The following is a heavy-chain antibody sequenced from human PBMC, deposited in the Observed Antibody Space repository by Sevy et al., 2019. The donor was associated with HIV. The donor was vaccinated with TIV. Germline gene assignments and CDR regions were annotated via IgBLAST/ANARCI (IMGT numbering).Heavy chain of an antibody. V-gene: IGHV3-74*01. D-gene: IGHD1-26*01. Sequence: GGSLRLSCAASGFTFSNYWMHWVRQAPGKGLVWISRINSDGSSTSYADSVKGRFTISRDNAKNTLYLQMNSLRAEDTAVYYCARGWGSGSSGAHFDYWGQGTLVTVS. CDR1: GFTFSNYW. CDR3: ARGWGSGSSGAHFDY. J-gene: IGHJ4*02. CDR2: INSDGSST.